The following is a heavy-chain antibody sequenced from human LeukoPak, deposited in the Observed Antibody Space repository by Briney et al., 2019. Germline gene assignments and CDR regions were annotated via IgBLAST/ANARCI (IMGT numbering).Heavy chain of an antibody. V-gene: IGHV4-30-4*08. D-gene: IGHD2-2*02. J-gene: IGHJ3*02. CDR3: ARAGVVPAAINRAFDI. Sequence: SETLSLTCIVSGGSIISGDYYWTWIRQPPGKGLEWIVYIYHNGDTYYNPSLRSRISISVDTSKNPFSLKLSSVTAADTAVYYCARAGVVPAAINRAFDIWGQGSLVTVSS. CDR1: GGSIISGDYY. CDR2: IYHNGDT.